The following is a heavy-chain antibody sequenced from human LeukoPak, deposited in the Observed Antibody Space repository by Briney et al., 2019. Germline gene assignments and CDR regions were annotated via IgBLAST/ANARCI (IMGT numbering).Heavy chain of an antibody. Sequence: KPSETLSLTCIVSGDFFSTSSDNWGWIRQPPGKGLEWIGSIYYTGSTHYKPSLRGRVTISVDTTNNQFSLRLSSVTAADTAMYYCPRHRDFHDSSGYLPAFDVWGQGRLINVSS. V-gene: IGHV4-39*01. J-gene: IGHJ3*01. D-gene: IGHD3-22*01. CDR3: PRHRDFHDSSGYLPAFDV. CDR2: IYYTGST. CDR1: GDFFSTSSDN.